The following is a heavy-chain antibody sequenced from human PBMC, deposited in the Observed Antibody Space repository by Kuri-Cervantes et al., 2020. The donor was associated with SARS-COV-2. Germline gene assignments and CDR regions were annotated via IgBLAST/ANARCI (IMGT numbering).Heavy chain of an antibody. CDR3: AKDGGYCTNSVCYLAVDY. Sequence: GGSLCLSCAASGCTISSYSKNWVRQAPGQGLGWVSLISLDGTSSYYANSVKRRFTSSRDNSKDTLYLQMNSLRAEDTAVYYCAKDGGYCTNSVCYLAVDYWGQGTLVTVSS. D-gene: IGHD2-8*01. V-gene: IGHV3-NL1*01. CDR1: GCTISSYS. CDR2: ISLDGTSS. J-gene: IGHJ4*02.